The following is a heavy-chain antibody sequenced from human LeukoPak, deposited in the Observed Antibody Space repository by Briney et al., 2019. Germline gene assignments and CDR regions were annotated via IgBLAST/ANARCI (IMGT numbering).Heavy chain of an antibody. V-gene: IGHV3-30*18. CDR1: GFTFSSYG. CDR3: AKDSKSYGTFDY. Sequence: GGSLRLSCAASGFTFSSYGMHWVRQAPGKGLEWVAVISYDGSNKYYADSVKGRFTTSRDNSKNTLYLQMNSLRAEDTAVYYCAKDSKSYGTFDYWGQGTLVTVSS. CDR2: ISYDGSNK. J-gene: IGHJ4*02. D-gene: IGHD5-18*01.